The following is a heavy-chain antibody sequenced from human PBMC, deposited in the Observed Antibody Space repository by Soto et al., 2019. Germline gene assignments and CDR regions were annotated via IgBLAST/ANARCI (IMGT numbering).Heavy chain of an antibody. CDR1: GFTFSSYS. Sequence: PGGSLRLSCAASGFTFSSYSMNWVRRAPGKGLEWVSYINSSSSTIYYADSVKGRFTISRDNAKKSLSLQMNSLRADDTAIYYCARENYFDFWGQGTLVTVSS. CDR3: ARENYFDF. V-gene: IGHV3-48*04. J-gene: IGHJ4*02. CDR2: INSSSSTI.